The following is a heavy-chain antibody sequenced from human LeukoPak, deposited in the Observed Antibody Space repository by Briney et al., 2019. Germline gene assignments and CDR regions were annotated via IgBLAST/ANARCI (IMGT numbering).Heavy chain of an antibody. CDR2: INPNSGGT. CDR3: ARAKGAVIMPPDY. J-gene: IGHJ4*02. V-gene: IGHV1-2*02. Sequence: GASVKVSCKASGYTFIDSYMHWVRQAPGQGLEWMGWINPNSGGTDYAQKFQGRVTMTRDTSISTAYMELSSLRSDDTAVYYCARAKGAVIMPPDYWGQGTLVTVSS. CDR1: GYTFIDSY. D-gene: IGHD6-19*01.